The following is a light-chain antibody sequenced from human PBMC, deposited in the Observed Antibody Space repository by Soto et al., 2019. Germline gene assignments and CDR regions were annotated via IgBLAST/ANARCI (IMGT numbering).Light chain of an antibody. CDR2: GNI. J-gene: IGLJ2*01. CDR1: SSNIGAGYD. CDR3: QSYDSSRSGVV. Sequence: QSVLTQPPSVSGAPGQRVTISCTGSSSNIGAGYDVHWYLQLPGTAPKLLIYGNINRPSGVPDRFSGSKSGTSASLAITGLQAEVEADYYCQSYDSSRSGVVFGGGTKLTVL. V-gene: IGLV1-40*01.